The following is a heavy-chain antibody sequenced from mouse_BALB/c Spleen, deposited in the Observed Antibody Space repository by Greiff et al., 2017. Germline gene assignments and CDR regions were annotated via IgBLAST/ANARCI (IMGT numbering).Heavy chain of an antibody. V-gene: IGHV1-54*01. D-gene: IGHD1-2*01. CDR3: ARLDTTATGY. J-gene: IGHJ2*01. CDR1: GYAFTNYL. CDR2: INPSNGRT. Sequence: VQLQQSGAELVRPGTSVKVSCKASGYAFTNYLIEWVKQRPGQGLEWIGEINPSNGRTNYNEKFKSKATLTVDKSSSTAYMQLSSLTSEDSAVYYCARLDTTATGYWGQGTTLTVSS.